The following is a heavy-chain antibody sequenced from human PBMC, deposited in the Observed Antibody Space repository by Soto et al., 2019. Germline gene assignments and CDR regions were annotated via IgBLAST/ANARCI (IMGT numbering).Heavy chain of an antibody. CDR3: AGELDIHHGLGY. CDR2: TYYRSNWNF. V-gene: IGHV6-1*01. J-gene: IGHJ4*02. D-gene: IGHD6-19*01. Sequence: PSQTLSLTCAISWGSVSSNTATWSWVRQSPSRGLEWLGRTYYRSNWNFDYALSVKSRITINPDTSKNQFSLQLNSLTPEDTAVYYCAGELDIHHGLGYWGQGTPVTVYS. CDR1: WGSVSSNTAT.